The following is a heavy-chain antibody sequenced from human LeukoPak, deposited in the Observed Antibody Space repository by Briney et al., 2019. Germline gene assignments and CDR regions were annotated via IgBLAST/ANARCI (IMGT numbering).Heavy chain of an antibody. CDR2: ISWNSGSI. CDR1: GFTFDDYA. Sequence: GGSLRLSCAASGFTFDDYAMHWVRQAPGKGLEWVSGISWNSGSIGYADSVKGRFTISRDNAKNSLYLQMNSLRAEDTALYYCARESDRHHDLWSGYLALDYWGQGTRVTVSS. CDR3: ARESDRHHDLWSGYLALDY. D-gene: IGHD3-3*01. J-gene: IGHJ4*02. V-gene: IGHV3-9*01.